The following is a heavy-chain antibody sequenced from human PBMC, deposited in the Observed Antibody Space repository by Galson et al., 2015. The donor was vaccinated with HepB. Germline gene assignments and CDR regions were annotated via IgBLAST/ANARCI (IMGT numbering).Heavy chain of an antibody. V-gene: IGHV1-18*01. Sequence: SVKVSCKASGYTFTSYGISWVRQAPGQGLEWMGWISAYNGNTNYAQKLQGRVTMTTDTSTSTAYMELRSLRSDDTAVYYCARDTDIVVVPAAISDYYYYYGMDVWGQGTTVTVSS. CDR2: ISAYNGNT. D-gene: IGHD2-2*02. CDR1: GYTFTSYG. J-gene: IGHJ6*02. CDR3: ARDTDIVVVPAAISDYYYYYGMDV.